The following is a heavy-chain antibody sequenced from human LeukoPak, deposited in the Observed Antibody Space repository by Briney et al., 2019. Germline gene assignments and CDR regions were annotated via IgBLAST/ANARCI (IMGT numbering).Heavy chain of an antibody. Sequence: PSETLSLTCTVSGGSISSYYWSWIRQPPGKGLEWIGYIYYSGSTNYNPSLKSRVTISVDTSKNQFSLKLSSVTAADTAVYYCANRGSYGAFDIWGQGTMSPSLQ. J-gene: IGHJ3*02. CDR2: IYYSGST. CDR3: ANRGSYGAFDI. V-gene: IGHV4-59*01. D-gene: IGHD1-26*01. CDR1: GGSISSYY.